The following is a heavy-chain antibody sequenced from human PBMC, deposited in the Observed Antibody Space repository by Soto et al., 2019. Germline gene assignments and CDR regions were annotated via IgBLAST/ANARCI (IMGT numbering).Heavy chain of an antibody. CDR1: GFTFSSYG. Sequence: QVQLVESGGGVVQPGRSLRLSCAASGFTFSSYGMHWVRQAPGKGLELVAVIWYDGSNKYYADSVKGRFTISRDNSKNTLYLQMNRLRAQDTDVYYCSKDARLAAAVPTAAYYFDYWGQGTLVTVSS. V-gene: IGHV3-33*06. J-gene: IGHJ4*02. CDR2: IWYDGSNK. D-gene: IGHD6-13*01. CDR3: SKDARLAAAVPTAAYYFDY.